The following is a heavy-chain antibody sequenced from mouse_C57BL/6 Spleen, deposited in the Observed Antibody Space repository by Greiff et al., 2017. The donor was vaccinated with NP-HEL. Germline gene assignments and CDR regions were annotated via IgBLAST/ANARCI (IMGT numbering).Heavy chain of an antibody. Sequence: VQVVESGAELAKPGASVKLSCKASGYTFTSYWMHWVKQRPGQGLEWIGYINPSSGYTKYNQKFKDKATLTADKSSSTAYMQLSSLTYEDSAVYYCARSFYDGYFDVWGTGTTVTVSS. CDR3: ARSFYDGYFDV. V-gene: IGHV1-7*01. D-gene: IGHD2-3*01. J-gene: IGHJ1*03. CDR2: INPSSGYT. CDR1: GYTFTSYW.